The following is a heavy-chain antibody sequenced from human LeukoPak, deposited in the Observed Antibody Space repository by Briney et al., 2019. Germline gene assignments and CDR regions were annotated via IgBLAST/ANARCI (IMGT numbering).Heavy chain of an antibody. CDR1: GGSISSYY. CDR2: IYYSGST. Sequence: PSETLSLTCTVSGGSISSYYWSWIRQPPRKGLEWIGYIYYSGSTDYNPSLKSRVTISVDTSKDQFSLKLTSVTAADTAVYYCARELKSYYDSSGYYYDAFDIWGQGTMVTVSS. J-gene: IGHJ3*02. V-gene: IGHV4-59*01. D-gene: IGHD3-22*01. CDR3: ARELKSYYDSSGYYYDAFDI.